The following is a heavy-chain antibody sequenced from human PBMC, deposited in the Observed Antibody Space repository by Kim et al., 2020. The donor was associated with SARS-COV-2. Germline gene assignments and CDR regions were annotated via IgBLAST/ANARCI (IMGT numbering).Heavy chain of an antibody. Sequence: TYYINSLKGRLTVSRDNSKKMVYLQMNSLGAEDTAVYYCVKAGPYYFASWGQGTLVTVSS. CDR3: VKAGPYYFAS. V-gene: IGHV3-23*01. CDR2: T. J-gene: IGHJ4*02.